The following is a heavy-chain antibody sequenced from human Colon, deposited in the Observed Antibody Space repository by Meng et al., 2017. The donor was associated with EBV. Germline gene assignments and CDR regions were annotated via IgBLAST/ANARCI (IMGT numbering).Heavy chain of an antibody. CDR1: GGSITSTSSY. V-gene: IGHV4-39*07. D-gene: IGHD3-3*02. J-gene: IGHJ4*02. CDR2: IYYRGST. CDR3: VISSHN. Sequence: QGQAPGLVKPPRPLSLTCTISGGSITSTSSYWAWVRRPPGKGLKWIGSIYYRGSTNYNPSLKSRISMSVDMSKNQFSLKVNSVTAADTAIYYCVISSHNWGQGTLVIVSS.